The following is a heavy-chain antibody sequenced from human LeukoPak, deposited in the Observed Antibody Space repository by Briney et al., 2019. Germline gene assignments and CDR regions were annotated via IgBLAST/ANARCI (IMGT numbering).Heavy chain of an antibody. Sequence: SVKVSCEASGLTFTGVNYIHWVRQAPGQGPEWMGWINTNSGVTDYARKFQGRVTMTRDTSISTAYMELYRLTSDDTAMYYCTRDRLSKWFDPWGQGTLVTVPS. V-gene: IGHV1-2*02. CDR2: INTNSGVT. J-gene: IGHJ5*02. CDR1: GLTFTGVNY. D-gene: IGHD5-12*01. CDR3: TRDRLSKWFDP.